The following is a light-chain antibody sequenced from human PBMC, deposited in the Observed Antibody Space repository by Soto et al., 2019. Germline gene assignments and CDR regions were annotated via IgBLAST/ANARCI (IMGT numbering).Light chain of an antibody. V-gene: IGLV1-44*01. CDR3: AAWDDSLNGVV. J-gene: IGLJ2*01. Sequence: QSVLTQPPSASGTPGQRVTISCSGSSSNIGSNTVNWYQQLPGTAPKLLIYSNNQRPSGFPDRFSGSKSGTSASLAISGLQSEYEADYYCAAWDDSLNGVVFGGGTQLTVL. CDR1: SSNIGSNT. CDR2: SNN.